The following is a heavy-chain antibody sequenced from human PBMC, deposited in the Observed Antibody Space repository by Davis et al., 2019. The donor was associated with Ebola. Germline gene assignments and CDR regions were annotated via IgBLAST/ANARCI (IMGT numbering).Heavy chain of an antibody. Sequence: PSETLSLTCKVSGGPISTNTYFWAWIRQPPGKGLEWIGSIHHSGHTYYKPSLKGRVTILVDTSENQFSLKLSPLTAADTAIYYCAREVASAGLDWGQGTLVTVS. J-gene: IGHJ4*02. CDR2: IHHSGHT. V-gene: IGHV4-39*07. CDR1: GGPISTNTYF. CDR3: AREVASAGLD. D-gene: IGHD6-13*01.